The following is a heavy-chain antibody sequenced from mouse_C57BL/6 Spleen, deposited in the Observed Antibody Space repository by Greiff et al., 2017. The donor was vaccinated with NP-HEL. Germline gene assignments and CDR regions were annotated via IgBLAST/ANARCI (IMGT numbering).Heavy chain of an antibody. D-gene: IGHD2-5*01. J-gene: IGHJ3*01. Sequence: QVQLQQPGAELVRPGSSVKLSCKASGYTFTGYWMDWVKQRPGQGLEWIGNIYPSDSDTHYNHKFKDKATLTVDKSSSTAYIQLRSLTSKDSAVDYGASRGPYYSNYALAYWGQGTPVTVSA. CDR3: ASRGPYYSNYALAY. V-gene: IGHV1-61*01. CDR1: GYTFTGYW. CDR2: IYPSDSDT.